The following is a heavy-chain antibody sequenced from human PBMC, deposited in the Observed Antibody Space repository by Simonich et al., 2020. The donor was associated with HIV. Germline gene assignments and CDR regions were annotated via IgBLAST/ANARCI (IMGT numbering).Heavy chain of an antibody. CDR3: ARAYSSGFTFDY. D-gene: IGHD6-19*01. Sequence: QVQLVQSGAEVKKPGASVKVSCKASGYTFTGYYMHWVRQAPGQGREWMGRINPNSGGTNYAQKFQGRVTMTRDTSHSKAYMELSRLRSDDPAVYYCARAYSSGFTFDYWGQGTLVTVSS. V-gene: IGHV1-2*06. CDR1: GYTFTGYY. CDR2: INPNSGGT. J-gene: IGHJ4*02.